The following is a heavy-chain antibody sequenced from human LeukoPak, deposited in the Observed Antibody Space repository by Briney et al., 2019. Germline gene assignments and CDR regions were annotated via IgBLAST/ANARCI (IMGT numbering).Heavy chain of an antibody. D-gene: IGHD3-22*01. CDR2: ISAYNGNT. CDR3: ARDSGSASGYHIEYFQH. CDR1: GYTFTSYG. J-gene: IGHJ1*01. Sequence: ASVKVSCKASGYTFTSYGISWVRQAPGQGLEWMGWISAYNGNTNYAQKLQGRVTMTTDTSTSTAYMELRSLRSDDTAVYYCARDSGSASGYHIEYFQHWGQGTLVTVSS. V-gene: IGHV1-18*01.